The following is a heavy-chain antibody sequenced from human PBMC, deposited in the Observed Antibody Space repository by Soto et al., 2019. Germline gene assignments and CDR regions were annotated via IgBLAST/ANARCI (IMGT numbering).Heavy chain of an antibody. V-gene: IGHV4-61*01. J-gene: IGHJ4*02. D-gene: IGHD3-22*01. CDR3: ANPPRDCDSVRCPYSFDY. CDR1: GGSVSSGSYY. CDR2: IYYSVST. Sequence: PSETLSLTCAVYGGSVSSGSYYWSWIRQPPGKGLEWIGYIYYSVSTNYNPSLKSRVTISVDTSKNQFSLKVSSVTAADTAVYYCANPPRDCDSVRCPYSFDYWGQGALVTVSS.